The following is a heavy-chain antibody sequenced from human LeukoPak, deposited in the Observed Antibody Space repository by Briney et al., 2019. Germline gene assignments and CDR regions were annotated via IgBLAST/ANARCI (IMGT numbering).Heavy chain of an antibody. CDR1: GGSISSSNW. D-gene: IGHD6-6*01. Sequence: SETLSLTCAVSGGSISSSNWWSWVRQPPGKGLEWIGEIYHSGSTNYNPSLKSRVTISVDKSKNQFSLKLSSVTAADTAVYYCARAVYSSLPNQIDYWGQGTLVTVSS. CDR3: ARAVYSSLPNQIDY. J-gene: IGHJ4*02. V-gene: IGHV4-4*02. CDR2: IYHSGST.